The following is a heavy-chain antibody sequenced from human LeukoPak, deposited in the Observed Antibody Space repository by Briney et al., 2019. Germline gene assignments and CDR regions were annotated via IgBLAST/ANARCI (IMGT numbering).Heavy chain of an antibody. D-gene: IGHD1-26*01. J-gene: IGHJ4*02. CDR3: ARERYSGSSFYFDY. CDR1: GSTFSDYS. Sequence: GGTLRLSCAASGSTFSDYSMSWVRQAPGKGLEWVSVIYSGGSTYYADSVKGRFTISRDNSKNTLYLQMNSLRAEDTAVYYCARERYSGSSFYFDYWGQGTLVTVSS. V-gene: IGHV3-53*01. CDR2: IYSGGST.